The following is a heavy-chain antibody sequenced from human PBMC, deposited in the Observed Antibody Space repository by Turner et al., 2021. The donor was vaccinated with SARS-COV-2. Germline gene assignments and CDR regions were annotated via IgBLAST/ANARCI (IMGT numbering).Heavy chain of an antibody. D-gene: IGHD2-2*01. CDR3: VRESIVVVPAADY. J-gene: IGHJ4*02. CDR1: GFTFSIYW. Sequence: EVQLVEAGGGLVQPGGSRRLSCAASGFTFSIYWMHWVRQAPGKGLVWVSRSNSDGSSTSYADSVKGRFTISRDNAKNTLYLQMNSLRGEDTAVYYCVRESIVVVPAADYWGQGTLVTVSS. V-gene: IGHV3-74*01. CDR2: SNSDGSST.